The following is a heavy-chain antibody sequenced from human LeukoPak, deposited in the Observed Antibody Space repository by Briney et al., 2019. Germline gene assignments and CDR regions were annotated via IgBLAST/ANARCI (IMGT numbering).Heavy chain of an antibody. D-gene: IGHD3-10*01. CDR1: GYTFTSYG. V-gene: IGHV1-18*01. CDR2: ISAYTGNT. J-gene: IGHJ6*02. Sequence: ASVKVSCKASGYTFTSYGISWVRQAPGQGLEWMGWISAYTGNTNYAQKVQGRVTMTTDTSTSTAYMELSSLRSEDTAVYYCARDGPHYYGPGGYYYYGMDVWGQGTTVTVSS. CDR3: ARDGPHYYGPGGYYYYGMDV.